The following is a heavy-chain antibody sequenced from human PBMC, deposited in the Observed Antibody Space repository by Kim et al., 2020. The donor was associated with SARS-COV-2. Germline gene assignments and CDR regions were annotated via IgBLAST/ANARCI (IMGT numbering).Heavy chain of an antibody. CDR3: ARQGRVEATKVFDYYGLDV. CDR2: VYKSGST. Sequence: SETLSLTCTVSGDSVSGYYFNWIRQSPGKGLEWIGYVYKSGSTNYNPSLKTRVTISVDAAKSQFPLKLTSVTAADTDVYYCARQGRVEATKVFDYYGLDV. CDR1: GDSVSGYY. J-gene: IGHJ6*01. V-gene: IGHV4-59*08. D-gene: IGHD1-26*01.